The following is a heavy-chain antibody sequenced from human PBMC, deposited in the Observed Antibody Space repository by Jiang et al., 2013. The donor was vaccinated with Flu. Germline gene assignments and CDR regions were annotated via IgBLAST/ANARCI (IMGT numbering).Heavy chain of an antibody. CDR2: IYPGDSDT. CDR3: ARAQITIFGVVTNGGWFDP. Sequence: SLKISCKGSGYSFTSYWIGWVRQMPGKGLEWMGIIYPGDSDTRYSPSFQGQVTISADKSISTAYLQWSSLKASDTAMYYCARAQITIFGVVTNGGWFDPWGQGTLVTVSS. CDR1: GYSFTSYW. D-gene: IGHD3-3*01. V-gene: IGHV5-51*01. J-gene: IGHJ5*02.